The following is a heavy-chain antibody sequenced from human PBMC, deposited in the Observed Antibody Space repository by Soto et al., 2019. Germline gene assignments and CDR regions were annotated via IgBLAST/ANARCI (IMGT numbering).Heavy chain of an antibody. CDR3: AHIVVAGLGYYFDY. J-gene: IGHJ4*02. CDR1: GFSLSSTRLA. CDR2: IYWDDDK. Sequence: QITLKESGPTLVKPTQTLTLTCTFSGFSLSSTRLAVGWISQPPGKALEWLALIYWDDDKRYSPFLKSRLNITKDTSQNQVVLTMSNMDPVDTDRYYCAHIVVAGLGYYFDYGGQGTLVTVSS. D-gene: IGHD6-19*01. V-gene: IGHV2-5*02.